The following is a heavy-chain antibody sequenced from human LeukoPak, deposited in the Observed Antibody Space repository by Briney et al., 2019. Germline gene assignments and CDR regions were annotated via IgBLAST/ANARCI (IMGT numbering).Heavy chain of an antibody. J-gene: IGHJ4*02. V-gene: IGHV3-49*04. Sequence: GGSLRLSCTASGFTFGDYAMSWVRQAPGKGLEWVGFIRSKAYGGTTEYAASVKGRSTISRDDSKSIAYLQMNSLKTEDTAVYYCTRESTAWAYYFDYWGQGTLVTVSS. CDR3: TRESTAWAYYFDY. CDR1: GFTFGDYA. D-gene: IGHD2-2*01. CDR2: IRSKAYGGTT.